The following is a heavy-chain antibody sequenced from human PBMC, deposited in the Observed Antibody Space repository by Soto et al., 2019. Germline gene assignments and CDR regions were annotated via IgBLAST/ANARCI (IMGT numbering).Heavy chain of an antibody. CDR2: IYYSGST. D-gene: IGHD5-12*01. CDR3: ARRIVATIPGVAFDI. J-gene: IGHJ3*02. CDR1: GGSISSGGYY. Sequence: SETLSLPCTVSGGSISSGGYYWSWIRKHPGKGLEWIGYIYYSGSTYYNPSLKSRVTISVDTSKNQFSLKLSSVTAADTAVYYCARRIVATIPGVAFDIWGQGTMVTVSS. V-gene: IGHV4-31*03.